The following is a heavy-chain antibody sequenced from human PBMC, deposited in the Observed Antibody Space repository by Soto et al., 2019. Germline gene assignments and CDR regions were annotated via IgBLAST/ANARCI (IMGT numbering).Heavy chain of an antibody. D-gene: IGHD4-17*01. J-gene: IGHJ4*02. CDR1: GFTFSSYA. CDR2: ISGSGGST. CDR3: IAYGDYGDFDY. V-gene: IGHV3-23*01. Sequence: GGSLRLSCAASGFTFSSYAMSWVRQAPGKGLEWVSAISGSGGSTYYAASVKGRFTISRDNSKNTLYLQMNSLTAEDTAVYYCIAYGDYGDFDYWGQGTLVTVSS.